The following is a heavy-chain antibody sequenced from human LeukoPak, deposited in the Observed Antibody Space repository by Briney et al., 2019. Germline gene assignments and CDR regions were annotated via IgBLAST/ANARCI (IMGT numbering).Heavy chain of an antibody. V-gene: IGHV3-48*03. J-gene: IGHJ6*03. CDR2: ISSSGSTI. Sequence: GGSLRLSCAASGFTFSSYEMNWVRQAPGKGLEWVSYISSSGSTIYYADSAKGRFTISRDNAKNSLYLQMNSLRAEDTAVYYCASNPYGSGYYYYYMDVWGKGTTVTISS. CDR1: GFTFSSYE. CDR3: ASNPYGSGYYYYYMDV. D-gene: IGHD3-10*01.